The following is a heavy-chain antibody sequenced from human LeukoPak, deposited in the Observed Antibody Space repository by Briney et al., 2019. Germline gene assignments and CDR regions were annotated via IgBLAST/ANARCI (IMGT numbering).Heavy chain of an antibody. Sequence: GGSLRLSCAASGFTFSSYAMSWVRQAPGKGLEWVAVISYDGSNKYYADSVKGRFTISRDNSKNTLYLQMNSLRAEDTAVYYCAKAKREQIDYWGQGTLVTVSS. J-gene: IGHJ4*02. CDR1: GFTFSSYA. CDR3: AKAKREQIDY. V-gene: IGHV3-30*18. CDR2: ISYDGSNK. D-gene: IGHD5-24*01.